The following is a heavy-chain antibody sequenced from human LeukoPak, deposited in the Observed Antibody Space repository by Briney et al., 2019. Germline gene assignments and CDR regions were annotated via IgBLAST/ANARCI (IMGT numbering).Heavy chain of an antibody. CDR3: AKDPPRGYYDSSGYYSTYYFDY. D-gene: IGHD3-22*01. CDR2: ISGSGGST. Sequence: GGSLRLSCAASGFTFSSYAMSWVRQAPGKGLQWVSAISGSGGSTYYADSVQGRFTISRDNSKNPLYLQMNSLRAEDTAVYYCAKDPPRGYYDSSGYYSTYYFDYWGQGTLVTVSS. J-gene: IGHJ4*02. V-gene: IGHV3-23*01. CDR1: GFTFSSYA.